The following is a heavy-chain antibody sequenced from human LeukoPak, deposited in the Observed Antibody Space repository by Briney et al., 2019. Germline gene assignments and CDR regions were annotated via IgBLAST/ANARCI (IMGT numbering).Heavy chain of an antibody. V-gene: IGHV6-1*01. CDR1: GDSVSSNSVT. J-gene: IGHJ5*02. Sequence: QTLSLTCAISGDSVSSNSVTWNWIRQSPSRGLEWLGRTYYRSTWYNDYAVSVRGRITVNPDTSKNQFSLHLNSVTPEDAAVYYCARRLTQYDCFDPWGQGILVTVSS. CDR3: ARRLTQYDCFDP. D-gene: IGHD2-2*01. CDR2: TYYRSTWYN.